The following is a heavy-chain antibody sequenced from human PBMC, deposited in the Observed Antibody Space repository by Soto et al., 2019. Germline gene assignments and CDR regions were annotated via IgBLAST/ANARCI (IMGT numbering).Heavy chain of an antibody. CDR1: GYTFTAYY. CDR3: ARNYYDSSDRDYLDY. Sequence: GASVKVSCKASGYTFTAYYIHWVRQAPGQGLEWMGWTNPITGGTNYAPNFQGRVTMTRDTSISTAYMELSSLRSDDTALYYCARNYYDSSDRDYLDYWGQGTLVTVSS. CDR2: TNPITGGT. J-gene: IGHJ4*02. D-gene: IGHD3-22*01. V-gene: IGHV1-2*02.